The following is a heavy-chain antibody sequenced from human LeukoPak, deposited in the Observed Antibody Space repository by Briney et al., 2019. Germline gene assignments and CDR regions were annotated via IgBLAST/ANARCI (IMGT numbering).Heavy chain of an antibody. CDR1: GGSFSGYY. CDR3: ARHSSIPAAGIYYFDY. V-gene: IGHV4-34*01. Sequence: SETLSLTCAVYGGSFSGYYWSWIRQPPGKGLEWIGEINHSGSTNYNPSLKSRVTISVDTSKNQFSLKLSSVTAAATAVYYCARHSSIPAAGIYYFDYWGQGTLVTVSS. J-gene: IGHJ4*02. D-gene: IGHD6-13*01. CDR2: INHSGST.